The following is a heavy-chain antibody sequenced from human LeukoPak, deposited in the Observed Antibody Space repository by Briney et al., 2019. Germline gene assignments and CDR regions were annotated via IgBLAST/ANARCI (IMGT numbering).Heavy chain of an antibody. D-gene: IGHD4-17*01. Sequence: PGRSLRLSCAASGFTFSSFGMHWVRQAPGKGPEWVAVISYDGSNKYSADSVKGRFTISRDNSKNTLYLQMNSLRAEDTAVYYCATDHGFHYGAYFDYWGQGTLVTVSS. J-gene: IGHJ4*02. CDR2: ISYDGSNK. CDR1: GFTFSSFG. V-gene: IGHV3-30*03. CDR3: ATDHGFHYGAYFDY.